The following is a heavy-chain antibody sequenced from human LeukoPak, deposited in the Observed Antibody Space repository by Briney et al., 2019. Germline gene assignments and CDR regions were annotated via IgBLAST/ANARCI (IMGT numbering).Heavy chain of an antibody. CDR2: IDPSDSFT. V-gene: IGHV5-10-1*01. CDR1: GYSFTNYW. Sequence: GESLRISCKGSGYSFTNYWITWVRQMPGKGLEWMGRIDPSDSFTNYSPSFQGHVTISADRSISTAYLQWNSLKASDTAMYYCARLMMGRTRTIDYWGQGTLVTVSS. CDR3: ARLMMGRTRTIDY. J-gene: IGHJ4*02. D-gene: IGHD1/OR15-1a*01.